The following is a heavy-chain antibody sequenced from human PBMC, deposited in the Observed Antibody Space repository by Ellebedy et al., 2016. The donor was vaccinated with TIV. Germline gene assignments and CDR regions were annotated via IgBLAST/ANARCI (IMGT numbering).Heavy chain of an antibody. J-gene: IGHJ5*02. Sequence: GGSLRLXXAASGFTFSSYGMHWVRQAPGKGLEWVAVIWYDGSNKYYADSVKGRFTISRDNSKNTLYLQMNSLRAEDTAVYYCARGSEDYGDYVFDPWGQGTLVTVSS. D-gene: IGHD4-17*01. V-gene: IGHV3-33*01. CDR3: ARGSEDYGDYVFDP. CDR1: GFTFSSYG. CDR2: IWYDGSNK.